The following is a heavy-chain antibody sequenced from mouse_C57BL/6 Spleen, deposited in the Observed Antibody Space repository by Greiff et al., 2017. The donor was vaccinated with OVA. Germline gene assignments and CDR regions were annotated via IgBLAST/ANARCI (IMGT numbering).Heavy chain of an antibody. Sequence: QVHVKQPGAELVRPGSSVKLSCKASGYTFTSYWMDWVKQRPGQGLEWIGNIYPSDSETHYNHKFKDKATLTVDKSSSTAYMQLSSLTSEDSAVYYCARSGVYSNYLDYWGQGTTLTVSS. CDR3: ARSGVYSNYLDY. J-gene: IGHJ2*01. D-gene: IGHD2-5*01. V-gene: IGHV1-61*01. CDR2: IYPSDSET. CDR1: GYTFTSYW.